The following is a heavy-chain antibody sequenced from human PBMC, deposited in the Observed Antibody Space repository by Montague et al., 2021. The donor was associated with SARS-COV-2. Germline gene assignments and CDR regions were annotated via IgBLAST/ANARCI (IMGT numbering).Heavy chain of an antibody. CDR2: KYYRSKWFH. V-gene: IGHV6-1*01. Sequence: CAISGDSVSSNSAAWNWIRQSPSRCLEWLGRKYYRSKWFHDYAISVKSRIIINPDTSKNQFSLQLNSVTPEDTAVYYCANFAVSGTTADYWGQGILVTVSS. J-gene: IGHJ4*02. CDR1: GDSVSSNSAA. CDR3: ANFAVSGTTADY. D-gene: IGHD6-19*01.